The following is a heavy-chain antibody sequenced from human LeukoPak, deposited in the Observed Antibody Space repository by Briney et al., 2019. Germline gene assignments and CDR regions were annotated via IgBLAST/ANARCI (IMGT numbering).Heavy chain of an antibody. D-gene: IGHD2/OR15-2a*01. CDR3: ATAQRYTSFSSDFDY. CDR1: GFTFSSYE. CDR2: ISSSGSTI. V-gene: IGHV3-48*03. Sequence: GGSLRLSCAASGFTFSSYEVNWVRQAPGKGLEWVSYISSSGSTISYGDSVKGRFTISRDNAKNTLYLQMNSLRADDTAVYYCATAQRYTSFSSDFDYWGQGTLVTVSS. J-gene: IGHJ4*02.